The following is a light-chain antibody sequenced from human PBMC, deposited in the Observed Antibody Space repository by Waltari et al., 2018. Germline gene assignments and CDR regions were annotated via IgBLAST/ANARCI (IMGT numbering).Light chain of an antibody. Sequence: SYVLTQPPSVSVAPGKTARITCGGNNIGSKSVHWYQQKPGQAPVLVIYYDSDRPSGIPDRFSGSTTWNTATRTISRVEAGDEADYFCQVWDSSSDHAVFGGGTMLTVL. CDR1: NIGSKS. V-gene: IGLV3-21*04. CDR3: QVWDSSSDHAV. CDR2: YDS. J-gene: IGLJ3*02.